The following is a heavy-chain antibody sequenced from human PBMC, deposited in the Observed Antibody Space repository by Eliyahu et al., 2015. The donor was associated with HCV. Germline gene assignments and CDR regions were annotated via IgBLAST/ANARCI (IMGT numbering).Heavy chain of an antibody. J-gene: IGHJ4*02. CDR1: GFTFSXYS. CDR2: ISSSSSTI. Sequence: EVQLVESGGGLVQPGGSLRLSCAASGFTFSXYSMNWVRQAPGKGLEGVSYISSSSSTIYYADSVKGRFTISRDNAKNSLYLQMNSLRAEDTAVYYCARGGTYVVVPAADLDYWGQGTLVTVSS. V-gene: IGHV3-48*01. CDR3: ARGGTYVVVPAADLDY. D-gene: IGHD2-2*01.